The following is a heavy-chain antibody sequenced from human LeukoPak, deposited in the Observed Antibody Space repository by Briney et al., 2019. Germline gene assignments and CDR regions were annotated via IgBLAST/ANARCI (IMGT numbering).Heavy chain of an antibody. CDR2: IYYSGST. CDR3: ARAITIPLGDAFDI. D-gene: IGHD3-3*01. J-gene: IGHJ3*02. V-gene: IGHV4-59*12. Sequence: SETLFLTCTVSGGSISSYYWSWIRQPPGKGLEWIGYIYYSGSTNYNPSLKSRVTISVDTSKNQFSLKLSSVTAADTAVYYCARAITIPLGDAFDIWGQGTMVTVSS. CDR1: GGSISSYY.